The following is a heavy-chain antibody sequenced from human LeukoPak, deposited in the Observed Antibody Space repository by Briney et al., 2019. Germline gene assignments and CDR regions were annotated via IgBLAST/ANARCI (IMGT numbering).Heavy chain of an antibody. CDR2: INPNSGGT. CDR1: GYTFTGYY. CDR3: ARRRTQIAVAGEFDY. V-gene: IGHV1-2*02. J-gene: IGHJ4*02. Sequence: GATVKVSCKASGYTFTGYYMHWVRQAPGQGLEWMGWINPNSGGTNYAQKFQGRVTMTRDTSISTAYMELSRLRSDDTAVYYCARRRTQIAVAGEFDYWGQGTLVTVSS. D-gene: IGHD6-19*01.